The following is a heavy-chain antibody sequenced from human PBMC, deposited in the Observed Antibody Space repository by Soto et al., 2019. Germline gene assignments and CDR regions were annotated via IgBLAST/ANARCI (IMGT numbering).Heavy chain of an antibody. CDR3: ARTNYDILTGYYMILDY. D-gene: IGHD3-9*01. J-gene: IGHJ4*02. CDR1: GFTFSSYG. Sequence: GGSLRLSCAASGFTFSSYGMHWVRQAPGKGLEWVAVISYDGSNGYYADSVKGRFTISRDNSKNTLYLQLNSLRAEDMAVYYCARTNYDILTGYYMILDYWGQGTLVTVSS. CDR2: ISYDGSNG. V-gene: IGHV3-30*03.